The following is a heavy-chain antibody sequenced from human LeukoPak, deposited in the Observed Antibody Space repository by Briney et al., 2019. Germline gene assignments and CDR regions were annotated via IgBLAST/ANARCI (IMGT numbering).Heavy chain of an antibody. V-gene: IGHV1-18*01. D-gene: IGHD3-3*01. CDR2: VSAYNGNT. CDR1: GYTFTSYG. Sequence: ASVKVSCKASGYTFTSYGISWVRQAPGQGLEWMGWVSAYNGNTNYAQKLQGRVTMTTDTSTSTAYMELRSLRSDDTAVYYCARDGGYVYYDFWSGPRLNDAFDIWGQGTMVTVSS. J-gene: IGHJ3*02. CDR3: ARDGGYVYYDFWSGPRLNDAFDI.